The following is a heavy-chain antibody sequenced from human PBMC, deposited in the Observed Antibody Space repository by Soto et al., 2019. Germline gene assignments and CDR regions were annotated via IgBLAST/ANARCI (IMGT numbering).Heavy chain of an antibody. CDR3: ARDRIAARFMSYYYYGMDV. Sequence: SETLSLTCTVSGGSISSYYWSWIRQPAGKGLEWIGRIYTSGSTNYNPSLKSRVTMSVDTSKNQFSLKLSSVTAADTAVYYCARDRIAARFMSYYYYGMDVWGQGTTVTVSS. V-gene: IGHV4-4*07. J-gene: IGHJ6*02. D-gene: IGHD6-6*01. CDR2: IYTSGST. CDR1: GGSISSYY.